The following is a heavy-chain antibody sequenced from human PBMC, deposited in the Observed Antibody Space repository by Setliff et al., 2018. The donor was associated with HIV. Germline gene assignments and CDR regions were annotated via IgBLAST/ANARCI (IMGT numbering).Heavy chain of an antibody. V-gene: IGHV4-4*07. CDR3: ARGRDYVWGSYRPRRYYYYNMDV. D-gene: IGHD3-16*02. CDR2: IYSSGRT. Sequence: NPSETLSLTCTVSGGSISSYYWSWIRQPAEKGLEWIGRIYSSGRTNYNPSLKSRVTMSVDTSKNQFSLKLTSATAADTAVYYCARGRDYVWGSYRPRRYYYYNMDVWGKGTTVTVSS. CDR1: GGSISSYY. J-gene: IGHJ6*03.